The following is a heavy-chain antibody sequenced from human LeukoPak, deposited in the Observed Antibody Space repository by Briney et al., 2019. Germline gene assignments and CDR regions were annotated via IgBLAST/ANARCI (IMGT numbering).Heavy chain of an antibody. J-gene: IGHJ4*02. CDR1: GFTFSNNY. CDR3: ASRWLPMSGPDY. Sequence: PGGSLRLSCAVSGFTFSNNYMSWVRQAPGKGLVWVSRINSDGSSTSYGDSVKGRFTISRDNAKNTLYLQMNSLRAEDTAVYYCASRWLPMSGPDYWGQGTLVTVSS. V-gene: IGHV3-74*01. D-gene: IGHD5-12*01. CDR2: INSDGSST.